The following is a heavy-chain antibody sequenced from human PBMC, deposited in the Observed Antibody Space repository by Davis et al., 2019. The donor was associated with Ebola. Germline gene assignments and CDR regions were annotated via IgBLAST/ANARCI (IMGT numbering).Heavy chain of an antibody. V-gene: IGHV3-53*04. D-gene: IGHD3-3*01. CDR3: ARAIGLYDFWSGGGFDY. J-gene: IGHJ4*02. CDR2: IYSGGST. Sequence: GGSLRLSCAASGFTFDIFAMSWVRQAPGKGLEWVSVIYSGGSTYYADSVKGRFTISRHNSKNTLYLQMNSLRAEDTAVYYCARAIGLYDFWSGGGFDYWGQGTLVTVSS. CDR1: GFTFDIFA.